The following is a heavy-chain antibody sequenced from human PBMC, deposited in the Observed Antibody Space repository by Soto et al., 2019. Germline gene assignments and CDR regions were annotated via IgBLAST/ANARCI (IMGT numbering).Heavy chain of an antibody. D-gene: IGHD3-10*01. CDR1: GFTFDDYA. J-gene: IGHJ4*02. CDR2: ISWNSGSI. CDR3: AKDKWELLRVYYFDY. V-gene: IGHV3-9*01. Sequence: GGSLRLSCAASGFTFDDYAMHWVRQAPGKGLEWVAGISWNSGSIGYADSVKGRFTISRDNAKNSLYLQMNSLRVEDTALYYCAKDKWELLRVYYFDYWGQGTLVTVSS.